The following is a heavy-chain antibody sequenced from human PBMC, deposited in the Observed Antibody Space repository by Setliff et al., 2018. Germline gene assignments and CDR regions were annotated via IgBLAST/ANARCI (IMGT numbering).Heavy chain of an antibody. D-gene: IGHD2-2*01. Sequence: ASVKVSCKASGYTFTNYAISWVRQAPGQGLEWMGWISAYTGNTYYAPRLQGRVTMTTDTSTTTAYSELRSLTSDDTAVYYCSRLVRYCTQTSCQRASGDDYWGQGTLGTVS. CDR2: ISAYTGNT. CDR3: SRLVRYCTQTSCQRASGDDY. CDR1: GYTFTNYA. V-gene: IGHV1-18*01. J-gene: IGHJ4*02.